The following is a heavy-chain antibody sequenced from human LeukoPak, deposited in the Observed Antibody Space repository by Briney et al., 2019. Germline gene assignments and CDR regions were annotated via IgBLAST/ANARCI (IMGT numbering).Heavy chain of an antibody. CDR1: GGSISNYY. CDR3: ASTLGSSRQSGF. D-gene: IGHD6-13*01. Sequence: ETLSLTCIVSGGSISNYYWTWIRQPPGKGLEWIGYIYYSGSTDCNPSLKSRVTISVDTSKNQFSLKLSSVTAADTAVYYCASTLGSSRQSGFWGQGTLVTVSS. CDR2: IYYSGST. V-gene: IGHV4-59*08. J-gene: IGHJ4*02.